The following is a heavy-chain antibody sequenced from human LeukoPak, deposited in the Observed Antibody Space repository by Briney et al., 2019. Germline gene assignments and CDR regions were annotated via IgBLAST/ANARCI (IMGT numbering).Heavy chain of an antibody. V-gene: IGHV4-59*01. D-gene: IGHD6-13*01. Sequence: ASETLSLTCTVSGGSISNYYWSWIRQPPGKGLEWIGYIYYSGTTNYNPSLKSRVTISVDTSKNQFSLKLNSVTAADTAVYYCARGVYIAAAQYGYWGQGTLVTVSS. CDR2: IYYSGTT. J-gene: IGHJ4*02. CDR3: ARGVYIAAAQYGY. CDR1: GGSISNYY.